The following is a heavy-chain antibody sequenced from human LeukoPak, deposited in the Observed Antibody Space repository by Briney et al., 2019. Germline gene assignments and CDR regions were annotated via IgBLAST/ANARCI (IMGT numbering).Heavy chain of an antibody. D-gene: IGHD2-15*01. CDR3: TRDGRVAYEMDV. J-gene: IGHJ6*02. CDR1: GFTFSRHP. Sequence: GGSLRLSCAASGFTFSRHPMNWVRQAPGKGLEWVSYISPGTIYYADSVKGRFTISRDNAKNSLYLQMNSLRAEDTAVYYCTRDGRVAYEMDVWGQGTTVTVSS. CDR2: ISPGTI. V-gene: IGHV3-48*01.